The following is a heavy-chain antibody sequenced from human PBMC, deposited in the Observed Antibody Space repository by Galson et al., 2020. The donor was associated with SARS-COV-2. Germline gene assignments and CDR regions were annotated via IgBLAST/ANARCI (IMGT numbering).Heavy chain of an antibody. J-gene: IGHJ6*04. CDR1: GFTFSNSW. CDR3: ARGGWYPDV. CDR2: IKADGSED. D-gene: IGHD6-13*01. V-gene: IGHV3-7*01. Sequence: GESLKISCAASGFTFSNSWMSWVRQAPGKGLEWVAYIKADGSEDYQVDSVKGRFTISRDNAKNSLYLQMNSLRVEDTAVYYCARGGWYPDVLGKGTTVTVSS.